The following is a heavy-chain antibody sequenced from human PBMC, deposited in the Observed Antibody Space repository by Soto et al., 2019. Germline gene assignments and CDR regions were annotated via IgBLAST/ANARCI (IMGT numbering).Heavy chain of an antibody. CDR3: ARGDVVVVAATSMCFAFDI. Sequence: GASVKVSCKASGYTFTSYGISWVRQAPGQGLEWMGWISAYNGNTNYAQKLQGRVTMTTDTSTSTAYMELRSLRSDDTAVYYCARGDVVVVAATSMCFAFDIWGQGTMVTVSS. CDR1: GYTFTSYG. D-gene: IGHD2-15*01. J-gene: IGHJ3*02. CDR2: ISAYNGNT. V-gene: IGHV1-18*01.